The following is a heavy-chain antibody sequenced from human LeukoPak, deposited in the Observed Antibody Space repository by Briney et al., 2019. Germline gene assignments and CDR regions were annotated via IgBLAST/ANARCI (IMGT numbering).Heavy chain of an antibody. Sequence: SETLSLTCTVSGGSISSSSYYWGWIRQPPGKGLEWIGSIYYSGSTYYNPSLKSRVTISVDTSKNQFSLKLSSVTAADTAVYYCARHLSNAPATGVEDWFDPWGQGTLVTVSS. V-gene: IGHV4-39*01. J-gene: IGHJ5*02. CDR2: IYYSGST. D-gene: IGHD7-27*01. CDR3: ARHLSNAPATGVEDWFDP. CDR1: GGSISSSSYY.